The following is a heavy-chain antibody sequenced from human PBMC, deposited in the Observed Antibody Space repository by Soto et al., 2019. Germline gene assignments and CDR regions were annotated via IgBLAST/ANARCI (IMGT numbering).Heavy chain of an antibody. CDR1: GFTISNYA. V-gene: IGHV3-23*01. CDR3: AKGGVRGVSVTYVIY. D-gene: IGHD3-10*01. CDR2: ISGSGSST. Sequence: RPLRLSCGAAGFTISNYAMSWVRQAPGKGLEWVSTISGSGSSTYYADSVRGRLTISRDNSKSTLWLQMNSLRAEDTAVYYCAKGGVRGVSVTYVIYWGQGALVTVSS. J-gene: IGHJ4*02.